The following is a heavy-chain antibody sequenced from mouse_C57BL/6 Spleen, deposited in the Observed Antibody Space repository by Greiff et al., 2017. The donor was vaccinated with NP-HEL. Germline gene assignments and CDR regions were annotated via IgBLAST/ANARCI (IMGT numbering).Heavy chain of an antibody. D-gene: IGHD2-4*01. V-gene: IGHV1-22*01. J-gene: IGHJ3*01. CDR1: GYTFTDYN. CDR2: INPNNGGT. Sequence: VQLQQSGPELVKPGASVKMSCKASGYTFTDYNMHWVKQSHGKSLEWIGYINPNNGGTSYNQKFKGKATLTVNKSSSTAYMELRSLTSEDSAVYYCARFPYYDYDVWFAYWGQGTLVTVSA. CDR3: ARFPYYDYDVWFAY.